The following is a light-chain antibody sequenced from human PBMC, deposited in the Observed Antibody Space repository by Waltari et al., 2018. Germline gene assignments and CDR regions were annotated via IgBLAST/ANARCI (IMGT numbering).Light chain of an antibody. CDR3: SSYADNTIFV. CDR2: EVN. V-gene: IGLV2-8*01. CDR1: SSDVGAYNH. Sequence: QSALTQPPSASGSPGQSVTISCTGTSSDVGAYNHVSWHQQHPGKAPKLLIYEVNKRPSGVPDRFSGSKSGNTAYLTVSGLQAEDEADYYCSSYADNTIFVVGTGTKVTVL. J-gene: IGLJ1*01.